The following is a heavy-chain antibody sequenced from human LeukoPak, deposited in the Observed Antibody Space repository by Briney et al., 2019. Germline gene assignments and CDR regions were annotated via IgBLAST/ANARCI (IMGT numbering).Heavy chain of an antibody. Sequence: GGSLRLSCAASGFTVSSNYMSWVRQAPGKGLEWVSGIISNGGNTYYTDSVKGRFTISRDNAKNSLYLQMNSLRAEDTAVYYCARDGYDFWSGYDHSVDYWGQGTLVTVSS. V-gene: IGHV3-21*01. CDR3: ARDGYDFWSGYDHSVDY. D-gene: IGHD3-3*01. CDR1: GFTVSSNY. J-gene: IGHJ4*02. CDR2: IISNGGNT.